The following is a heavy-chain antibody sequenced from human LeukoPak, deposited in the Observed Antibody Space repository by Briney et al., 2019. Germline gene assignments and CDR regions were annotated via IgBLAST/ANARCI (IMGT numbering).Heavy chain of an antibody. D-gene: IGHD3-22*01. Sequence: GGSLRLSCAASGFTFSDYHMTWIRQAPGKRLEWVSYISGSSIYTRYADSVKGRFTISRDNAKNSLYLQMNSLRAEDTALYYCVRDISGYYFDYWGQGTLVTVSS. V-gene: IGHV3-11*05. CDR2: ISGSSIYT. CDR1: GFTFSDYH. CDR3: VRDISGYYFDY. J-gene: IGHJ4*02.